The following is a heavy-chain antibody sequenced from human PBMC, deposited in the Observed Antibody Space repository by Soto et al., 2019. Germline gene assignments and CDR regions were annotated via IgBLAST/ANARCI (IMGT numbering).Heavy chain of an antibody. V-gene: IGHV6-1*01. J-gene: IGHJ6*02. D-gene: IGHD6-19*01. CDR2: TYYRSKWYN. CDR1: GDSVSSNSAA. CDR3: ARDRHSSHYYYYGMDV. Sequence: SQTLLLTCAISGDSVSSNSAAWNWIRQSPSRGLEWLGRTYYRSKWYNDYAVSVKSRITINPDTSKNQFSLQLNSVTPEDTAVYYCARDRHSSHYYYYGMDVWGQGTTVTVSS.